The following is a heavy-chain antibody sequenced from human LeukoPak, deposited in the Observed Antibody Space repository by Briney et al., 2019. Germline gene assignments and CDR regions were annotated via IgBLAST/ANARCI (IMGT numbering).Heavy chain of an antibody. CDR3: ARVGAARSRSLNYYYYGMDV. CDR1: GGSFGGYY. Sequence: PSETLSLTCAVYGGSFGGYYWSWIRQPPGKGLEWIGEINHSGSTNYNPSLKSRVTISVDTSKNQFSLKLSSVTAADTAVYYCARVGAARSRSLNYYYYGMDVWGQGTTVTVSS. D-gene: IGHD6-6*01. J-gene: IGHJ6*02. V-gene: IGHV4-34*01. CDR2: INHSGST.